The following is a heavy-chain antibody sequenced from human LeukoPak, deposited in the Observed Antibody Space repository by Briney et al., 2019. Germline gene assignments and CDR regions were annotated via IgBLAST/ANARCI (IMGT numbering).Heavy chain of an antibody. V-gene: IGHV1-2*02. J-gene: IGHJ4*02. Sequence: ASVKVSCKASGYTFTGYYMHWVRQAPGQGLEWMGWINPNSGGTNYAQKFQGRVTMTRDTSIGTAYMELSRLRSDDTAVYYCARVGGTGYSSSTALSVLYYWGQGTLVTVSS. CDR1: GYTFTGYY. CDR3: ARVGGTGYSSSTALSVLYY. CDR2: INPNSGGT. D-gene: IGHD6-13*01.